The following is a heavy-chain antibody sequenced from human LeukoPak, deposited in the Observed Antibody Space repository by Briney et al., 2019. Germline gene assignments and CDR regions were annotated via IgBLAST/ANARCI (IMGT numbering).Heavy chain of an antibody. CDR2: INHSGST. D-gene: IGHD3-3*01. J-gene: IGHJ6*02. V-gene: IGHV4-34*01. CDR1: GGSFSGYY. CDR3: ARAVSTYYDFWSGYSSHYYYGMDV. Sequence: PSETLSLTCAVYGGSFSGYYWSWIRQPPGKGLEWIGEINHSGSTNYNPSLKSRVTISVDTSKNQFSLKLSSVTAADTAVYYCARAVSTYYDFWSGYSSHYYYGMDVWGQGTTVTVSS.